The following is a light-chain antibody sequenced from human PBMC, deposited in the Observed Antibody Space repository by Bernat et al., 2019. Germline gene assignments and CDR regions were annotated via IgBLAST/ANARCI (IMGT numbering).Light chain of an antibody. Sequence: QSALTQPPSASGSPGQSVTISCTGTSSDVGGYNYVSWYQQHPGKAHKLMIYEVSKRPSGVPDRFSGSKSGNTASLTVSGLQAEDEGDYYCSSYAGSNNWVFGGGTKLTVL. CDR3: SSYAGSNNWV. CDR2: EVS. CDR1: SSDVGGYNY. J-gene: IGLJ2*01. V-gene: IGLV2-8*01.